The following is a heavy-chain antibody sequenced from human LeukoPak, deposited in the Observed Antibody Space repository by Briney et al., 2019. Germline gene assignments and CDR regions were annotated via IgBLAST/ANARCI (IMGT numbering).Heavy chain of an antibody. J-gene: IGHJ4*02. Sequence: GGSLRLSCAASGFSFSKFSMNWVRQAPGKGLEWISYITSSSDSTYYADSVKGRFTISRDNAKNSLYLQMDSLRAEDTAVYYCARVIGSYGDSAYRGQGTLVTVSS. D-gene: IGHD4-17*01. V-gene: IGHV3-48*04. CDR1: GFSFSKFS. CDR3: ARVIGSYGDSAY. CDR2: ITSSSDST.